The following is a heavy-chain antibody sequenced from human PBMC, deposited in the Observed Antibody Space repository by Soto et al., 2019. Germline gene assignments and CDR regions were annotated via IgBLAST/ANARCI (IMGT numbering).Heavy chain of an antibody. V-gene: IGHV4-34*01. Sequence: SETLSLTCAVYGGSFSGYYWSWIRQPPGKGLEWIGEINHSGSTNYNPSLKSRVTISVDTSKNQLSLKLSSVTAADTAVYYCARGRLLWFGELLSSEGMDVWGQGTTVTVSS. D-gene: IGHD3-10*01. J-gene: IGHJ6*02. CDR2: INHSGST. CDR1: GGSFSGYY. CDR3: ARGRLLWFGELLSSEGMDV.